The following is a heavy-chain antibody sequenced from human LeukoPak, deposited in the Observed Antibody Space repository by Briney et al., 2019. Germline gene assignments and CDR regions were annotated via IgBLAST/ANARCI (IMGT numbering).Heavy chain of an antibody. CDR3: VRIRMITFGGVVDY. CDR2: IYYSGST. D-gene: IGHD3-16*01. CDR1: GGSISSGDYY. Sequence: SETLSLTCTVSGGSISSGDYYWSWIRQPPGKGLEWIGYIYYSGSTYYNPSLKSRVTISVDTSKNQFSLKLSSVTAADTAVYYCVRIRMITFGGVVDYWGQGTLVTVSS. J-gene: IGHJ4*02. V-gene: IGHV4-30-4*08.